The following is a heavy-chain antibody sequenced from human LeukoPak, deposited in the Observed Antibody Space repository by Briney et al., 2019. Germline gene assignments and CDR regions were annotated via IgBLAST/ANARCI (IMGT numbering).Heavy chain of an antibody. CDR2: INPGGDNT. J-gene: IGHJ3*02. D-gene: IGHD5-24*01. Sequence: ASVKVSCKASGYTFTKYYIHWVRQAPGQGLECMGLINPGGDNTNYAQNFQGRVTMTRDTSTSTVYMELSSLGSEDTAIYYCARIRDGYNDAYDIWGQGTVVTVPS. CDR1: GYTFTKYY. CDR3: ARIRDGYNDAYDI. V-gene: IGHV1-46*01.